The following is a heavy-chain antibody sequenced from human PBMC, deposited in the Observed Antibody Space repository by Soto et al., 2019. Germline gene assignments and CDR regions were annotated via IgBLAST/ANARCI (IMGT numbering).Heavy chain of an antibody. D-gene: IGHD6-19*01. J-gene: IGHJ6*02. CDR2: IWYDGSNK. CDR1: GFTFSSYG. CDR3: ARDMPVAGPTPYYYYYGMDV. Sequence: GGSLRLSCAASGFTFSSYGMHWVRQAPGKGLEWVAVIWYDGSNKYYADSVKGRFTISRDNSKNTLYLQMNSLRAEDTAVYYCARDMPVAGPTPYYYYYGMDVWGQGTTVTVSS. V-gene: IGHV3-33*01.